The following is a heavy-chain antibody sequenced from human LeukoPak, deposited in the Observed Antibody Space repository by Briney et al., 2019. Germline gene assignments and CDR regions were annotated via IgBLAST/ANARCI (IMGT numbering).Heavy chain of an antibody. J-gene: IGHJ6*02. Sequence: EASVKVSCKASGGTFSSCAISWVRQAPGQGLEWMGRITPILGIANYAQKFQGRVTITADKSTSTAYMELSSLRSEDTAVYYCASLAGTPPTMNYYYYGMDVWGQGTTVTVSS. CDR3: ASLAGTPPTMNYYYYGMDV. CDR2: ITPILGIA. D-gene: IGHD1-1*01. CDR1: GGTFSSCA. V-gene: IGHV1-69*04.